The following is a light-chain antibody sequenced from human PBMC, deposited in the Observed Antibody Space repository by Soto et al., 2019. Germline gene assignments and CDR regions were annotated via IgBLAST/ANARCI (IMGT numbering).Light chain of an antibody. CDR2: EVN. J-gene: IGLJ1*01. CDR3: SSYAGSSNV. CDR1: SSDVGGYNY. Sequence: QAALTQPPCASGSPGQSVAISCTGTSSDVGGYNYVSWYQQHPGKAPKLMIYEVNKRPSGAPDRFPGSKSGNTASLTVSGLQAEDEADYYCSSYAGSSNVFGTGTKVTVL. V-gene: IGLV2-8*01.